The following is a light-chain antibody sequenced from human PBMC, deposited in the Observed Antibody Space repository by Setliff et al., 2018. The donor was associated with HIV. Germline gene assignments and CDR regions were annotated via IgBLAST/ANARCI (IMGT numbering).Light chain of an antibody. CDR3: SSYTSSGTLV. Sequence: QSALTQPASVSGSPGQSITISCTGTSSDIGAYNYVSWYQQHPGKAPKLMIYGVSSRPSGVSNRFSGSKSGNTASLTISGLQAEGEADYYCSSYTSSGTLVFGTGTKVTV. J-gene: IGLJ1*01. V-gene: IGLV2-14*01. CDR1: SSDIGAYNY. CDR2: GVS.